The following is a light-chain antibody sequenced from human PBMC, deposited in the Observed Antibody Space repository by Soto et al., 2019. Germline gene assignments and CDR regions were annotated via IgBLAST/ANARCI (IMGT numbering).Light chain of an antibody. Sequence: QSALTQPASVSESPGQSITISCTGTSSDVGGYNYVSWYQQHPGKPPKLMIYDVSNRPSGVSNRFSGSKSGNTASLTISGLQAEDGADYYCTSYTGSSTVLFGGGTKLTVL. V-gene: IGLV2-14*01. J-gene: IGLJ2*01. CDR1: SSDVGGYNY. CDR2: DVS. CDR3: TSYTGSSTVL.